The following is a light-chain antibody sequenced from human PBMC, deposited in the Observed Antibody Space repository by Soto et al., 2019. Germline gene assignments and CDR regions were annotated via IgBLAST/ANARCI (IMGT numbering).Light chain of an antibody. CDR1: QSINTY. J-gene: IGKJ2*01. Sequence: DIQMTQSPSSLSASVGDRVTITCRASQSINTYLNWYQQQPGKAPKLLIYAASSLQGGVPSSFSGSGSGTDFTFTISSLQPEDFTTYYCQQSYITPPTFGQGTKLEIK. CDR3: QQSYITPPT. CDR2: AAS. V-gene: IGKV1-39*01.